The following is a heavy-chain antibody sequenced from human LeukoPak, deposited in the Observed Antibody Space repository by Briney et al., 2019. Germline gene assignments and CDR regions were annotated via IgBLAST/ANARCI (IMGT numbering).Heavy chain of an antibody. CDR3: ARNNGSAYYYHYGMDV. CDR1: GGSFSGYY. D-gene: IGHD3-10*01. Sequence: SETLSLTCAVYGGSFSGYYWSWIRQPPGKGLEWIGEINHSGSTNYNPSLKSRVTISVDTSKNQFSLKLSSVTAADTAVYYCARNNGSAYYYHYGMDVWGQGTTVTVSS. CDR2: INHSGST. J-gene: IGHJ6*02. V-gene: IGHV4-34*01.